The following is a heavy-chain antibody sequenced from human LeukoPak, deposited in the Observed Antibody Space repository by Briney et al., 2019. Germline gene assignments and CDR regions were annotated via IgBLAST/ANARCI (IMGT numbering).Heavy chain of an antibody. J-gene: IGHJ6*02. Sequence: SQSLSLTCAISGDSVSITTTAGDWITQSPSRGLGWLERTYYTSKCIPDYAVSLKGRITVNPNTSNNHFSLPLNSVTPEDTAVYYCARGSCAYGMDLWGPGTTVTVSS. CDR2: TYYTSKCIP. CDR1: GDSVSITTTA. CDR3: ARGSCAYGMDL. V-gene: IGHV6-1*01.